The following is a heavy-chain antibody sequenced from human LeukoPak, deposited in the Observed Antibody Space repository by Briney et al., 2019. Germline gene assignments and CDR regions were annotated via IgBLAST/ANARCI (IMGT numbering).Heavy chain of an antibody. D-gene: IGHD6-6*01. Sequence: SETLSLTCAVYGGSFSGYYWSWIRQSPGKGLEWIGEINHSGSTNYNPSLKSRVTISVDTSKNQFSLKLSSVTAADTAVYYCARSPGMYSSSSGAYSYYGLDVWGQGTSVTVSS. CDR1: GGSFSGYY. V-gene: IGHV4-34*01. CDR2: INHSGST. J-gene: IGHJ6*02. CDR3: ARSPGMYSSSSGAYSYYGLDV.